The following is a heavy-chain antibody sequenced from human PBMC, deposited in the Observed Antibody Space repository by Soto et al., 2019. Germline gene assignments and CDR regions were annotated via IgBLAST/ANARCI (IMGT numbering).Heavy chain of an antibody. Sequence: GGSLRLSCAASGFTFSSYAMSWVRQAPGKGLEWVSAISGSGGSTYYADSVEGRFTISRDNSKNTLYLQMNSLRAEDTAVYYCAKDEGTIFGVVIIPYYYMDVWGKGTTVTVS. D-gene: IGHD3-3*01. V-gene: IGHV3-23*01. CDR1: GFTFSSYA. CDR2: ISGSGGST. CDR3: AKDEGTIFGVVIIPYYYMDV. J-gene: IGHJ6*03.